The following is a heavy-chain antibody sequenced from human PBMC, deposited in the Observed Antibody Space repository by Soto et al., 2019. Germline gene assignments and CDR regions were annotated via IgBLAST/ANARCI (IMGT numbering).Heavy chain of an antibody. J-gene: IGHJ5*02. CDR2: IKQYGSEK. V-gene: IGHV3-7*03. CDR3: ARTLAAAGTSWCDR. CDR1: GFTFSSYW. Sequence: WGSLRLSCAASGFTFSSYWMSWVRQAPGKGLEWVANIKQYGSEKYYGESVKGRFTISRENAKNSLYLQMNSLRAEDPAVYYCARTLAAAGTSWCDRLGKGTLVTVSA. D-gene: IGHD6-13*01.